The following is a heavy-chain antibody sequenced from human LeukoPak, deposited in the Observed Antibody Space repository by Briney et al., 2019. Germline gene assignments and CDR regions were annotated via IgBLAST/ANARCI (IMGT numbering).Heavy chain of an antibody. D-gene: IGHD2-2*01. Sequence: GASVTVSCTASVYTFPNYGITWVRQAPGQGLEWMGWISVYNGNSKDAQKLQGRVTMTTDTSTSTAYMELRSLRSDDTAVYYCARDGDYCSSTSCYLKYWGQGTLVTVSS. CDR1: VYTFPNYG. J-gene: IGHJ4*02. CDR3: ARDGDYCSSTSCYLKY. CDR2: ISVYNGNS. V-gene: IGHV1-18*01.